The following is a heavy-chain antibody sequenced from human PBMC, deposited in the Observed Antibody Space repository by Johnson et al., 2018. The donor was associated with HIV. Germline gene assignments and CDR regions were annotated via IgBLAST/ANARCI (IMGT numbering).Heavy chain of an antibody. CDR1: GFTFSDYY. J-gene: IGHJ3*02. Sequence: VQLVESGGGLVQPGGSLRLSCAVSGFTFSDYYMSWIRQAPGKGLEWVSGISGSGGSTYYADSVKGRFTISRDNSKDTLYLRMNSLRAEDTAVYYCTKGKIGGGSYSAPDAFDMWGQGTMVTVAS. D-gene: IGHD1-26*01. CDR2: ISGSGGST. V-gene: IGHV3-23*04. CDR3: TKGKIGGGSYSAPDAFDM.